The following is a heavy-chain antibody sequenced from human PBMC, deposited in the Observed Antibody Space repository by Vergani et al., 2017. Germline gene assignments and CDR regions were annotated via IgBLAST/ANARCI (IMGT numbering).Heavy chain of an antibody. CDR3: ARPRGYYGSGNPRLWFDP. Sequence: QVQLVQSGAEVKKPGSSVKVSCKASGGTFSSYAISWVRQAPGQGLEWMGRIIPIFGTANYAQKFQGRVTITADESTSTAYMELSSVTAADTAVYYCARPRGYYGSGNPRLWFDPWGQGTLVTVSS. CDR2: IIPIFGTA. D-gene: IGHD3-10*01. CDR1: GGTFSSYA. V-gene: IGHV1-69*18. J-gene: IGHJ5*02.